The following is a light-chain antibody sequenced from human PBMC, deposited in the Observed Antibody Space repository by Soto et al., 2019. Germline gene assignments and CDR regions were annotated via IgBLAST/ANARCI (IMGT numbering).Light chain of an antibody. CDR3: RSYDSSLSGYV. Sequence: QSALTQPPSVSGAPGQRVTISCTGSSSNIGAGYDVHWYQQLPGTAPKLLIYANNNRPSGVPGRFSGSKSGTSASLAITGLQAEDEADYYCRSYDSSLSGYVFGTGTKLTVL. J-gene: IGLJ1*01. CDR1: SSNIGAGYD. CDR2: ANN. V-gene: IGLV1-40*01.